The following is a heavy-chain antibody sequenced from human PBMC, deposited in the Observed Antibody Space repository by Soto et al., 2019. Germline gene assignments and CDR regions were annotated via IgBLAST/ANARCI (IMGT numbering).Heavy chain of an antibody. CDR2: VDSLGSP. CDR1: GGSISSGNYF. Sequence: SETLSLTCTVSGGSISSGNYFWNWIRQPPGKGLEWIGYVDSLGSPYYKSSLRCRITISGDTSRNQFSLKLSFVTAADTAVYYCVRGGPYDRSSNWFDPWGQGTLVTVSS. D-gene: IGHD3-22*01. V-gene: IGHV4-30-4*01. J-gene: IGHJ5*02. CDR3: VRGGPYDRSSNWFDP.